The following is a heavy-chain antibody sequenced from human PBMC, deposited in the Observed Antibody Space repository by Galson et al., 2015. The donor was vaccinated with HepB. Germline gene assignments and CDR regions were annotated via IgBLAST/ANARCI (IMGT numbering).Heavy chain of an antibody. J-gene: IGHJ6*02. CDR3: ARDFGSSFDYYYYGMDV. Sequence: SLRLSCAASGFTVSGNYMSWVRQAPGKGLEWVSGIHSVDNTYYADSVKGRFVISRDNSKNIMYLQMNSLRAEDTAVYYCARDFGSSFDYYYYGMDVWGQGTTVTVSS. CDR1: GFTVSGNY. CDR2: IHSVDNT. D-gene: IGHD3-10*01. V-gene: IGHV3-66*02.